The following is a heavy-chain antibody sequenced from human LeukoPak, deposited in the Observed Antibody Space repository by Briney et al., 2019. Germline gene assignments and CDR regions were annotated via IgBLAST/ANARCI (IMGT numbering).Heavy chain of an antibody. J-gene: IGHJ4*02. CDR2: IGYDGTDK. Sequence: GGSLRLSCAASGFTFSYYGTHWVRQAPGKRLEWVTYIGYDGTDKYYADYVKGRFTISRDNSKNTLALHMNRLRAEDTAVYYCARDLTYNSWYYFDSWGQGTLVTVSS. D-gene: IGHD6-13*01. V-gene: IGHV3-30*02. CDR3: ARDLTYNSWYYFDS. CDR1: GFTFSYYG.